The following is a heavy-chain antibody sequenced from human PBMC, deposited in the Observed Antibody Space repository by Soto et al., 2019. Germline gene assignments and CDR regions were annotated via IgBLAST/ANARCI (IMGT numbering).Heavy chain of an antibody. CDR2: TYYRSNWNN. V-gene: IGHV6-1*01. J-gene: IGHJ4*02. D-gene: IGHD3-10*01. Sequence: PSETLSLTCAISGDSVSSNSAAWNWIRQSPSRGLEWLGRTYYRSNWNNHYAEAVKSRITINPDTSKNQFSLVLNSVTPEDTAVYYCAGEKYGSGSHFDYWGQGTPVTVSS. CDR1: GDSVSSNSAA. CDR3: AGEKYGSGSHFDY.